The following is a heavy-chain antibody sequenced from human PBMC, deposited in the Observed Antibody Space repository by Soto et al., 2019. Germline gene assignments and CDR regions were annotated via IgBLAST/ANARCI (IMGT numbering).Heavy chain of an antibody. CDR2: IYYSGST. J-gene: IGHJ5*02. CDR1: GGSISSGGYY. D-gene: IGHD5-18*01. V-gene: IGHV4-31*03. CDR3: ARVGRRRDSSHQRVNWFDP. Sequence: PSETLSLTCTVSGGSISSGGYYWSWIRQHPGKGLEWIGYIYYSGSTYYNPSLKSRVTISVDTSKNQFSLKLSSVTAADTAVYYCARVGRRRDSSHQRVNWFDPWGQGTLVTVSS.